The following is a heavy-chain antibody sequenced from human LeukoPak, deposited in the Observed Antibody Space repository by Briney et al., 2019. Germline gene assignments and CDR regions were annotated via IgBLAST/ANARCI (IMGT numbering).Heavy chain of an antibody. CDR2: ISSSSSTI. CDR3: ARGPAYCGGDCLGY. Sequence: PGGSLRLSCAASGFTFSSYSMNWVRQAPGKGLEWVSYISSSSSTIYYADSVKGRFTISRDNAKNSLYLQMNSLRAEDTAVYYCARGPAYCGGDCLGYWGQGTLVTVSS. CDR1: GFTFSSYS. D-gene: IGHD2-21*01. J-gene: IGHJ4*02. V-gene: IGHV3-48*01.